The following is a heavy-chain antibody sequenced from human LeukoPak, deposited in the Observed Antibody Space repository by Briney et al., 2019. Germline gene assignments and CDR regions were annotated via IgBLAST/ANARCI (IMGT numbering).Heavy chain of an antibody. J-gene: IGHJ5*02. V-gene: IGHV3-64D*09. CDR3: VRSSASSGPNCFDP. Sequence: PGGSLRLSCSAPGFTFSTYAMHWVRQAPGKGLEYVSAISSDGDSTYNADSVKGRFTISRDNSKNTLYLQMSSLRTEDTAVYYCVRSSASSGPNCFDPWGQGTLVTVSS. D-gene: IGHD3-10*01. CDR1: GFTFSTYA. CDR2: ISSDGDST.